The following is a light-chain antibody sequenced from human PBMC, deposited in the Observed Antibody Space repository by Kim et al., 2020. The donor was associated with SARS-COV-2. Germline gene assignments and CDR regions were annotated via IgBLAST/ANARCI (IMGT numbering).Light chain of an antibody. J-gene: IGLJ2*01. V-gene: IGLV2-14*01. CDR2: DVS. CDR3: SSYTSSSTS. CDR1: SSDVGGYNY. Sequence: QSALTQPASVSGSPGQSITISCTGTSSDVGGYNYVSWYQQHPGKAPKLMIYDVSERPSGVSNRFSGSKSGNTASLTISGLQAEDEADYYCSSYTSSSTSFGGGTQLTVL.